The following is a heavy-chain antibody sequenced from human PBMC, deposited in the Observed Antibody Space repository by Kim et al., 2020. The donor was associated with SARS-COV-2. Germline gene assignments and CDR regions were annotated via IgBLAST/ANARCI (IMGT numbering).Heavy chain of an antibody. D-gene: IGHD3-10*01. CDR1: GFTFSDHY. CDR2: TRNKANSYTT. J-gene: IGHJ6*02. V-gene: IGHV3-72*01. CDR3: ARESWWFGESSLSFYYYYYGMDV. Sequence: GGSLRLSCAASGFTFSDHYMDWVRQAPGKGLEWVGRTRNKANSYTTEYAASVKGRFTISRDDSKNSLYLQMNSLKTEDTAVYYCARESWWFGESSLSFYYYYYGMDVWGQGTTVTVSS.